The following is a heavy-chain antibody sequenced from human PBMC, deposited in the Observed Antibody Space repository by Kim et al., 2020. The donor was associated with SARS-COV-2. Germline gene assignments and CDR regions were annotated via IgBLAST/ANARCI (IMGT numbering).Heavy chain of an antibody. CDR2: MKPNSGNT. D-gene: IGHD3-10*01. V-gene: IGHV1-8*01. CDR3: ARVSITMVRGATVQENYYYNAGMDV. CDR1: GYTFTSYD. Sequence: ASVKVSCKASGYTFTSYDINWVRQATGQGLEWMGWMKPNSGNTGYAQKFQGRVTMTRNTSISTAYMELSSLRSEDTAVYYCARVSITMVRGATVQENYYYNAGMDVWVQGTTVTVSS. J-gene: IGHJ6*02.